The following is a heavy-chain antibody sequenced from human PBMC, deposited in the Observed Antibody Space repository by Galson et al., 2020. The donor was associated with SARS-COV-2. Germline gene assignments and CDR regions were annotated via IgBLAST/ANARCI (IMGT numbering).Heavy chain of an antibody. D-gene: IGHD3-22*01. CDR1: GLSISSSG. V-gene: IGHV3-33*01. J-gene: IGHJ1*01. CDR3: ARGSGLSSPPAHYYDTSVYFGEYFTD. Sequence: GGSLRLSCVASGLSISSSGMHWLRQAPGKGLEWVAVTWYGDSFIYYGDSVKGRATVSRDESKNTVYLEMNRLRPDDTAVYSCARGSGLSSPPAHYYDTSVYFGEYFTDWGLGTL. CDR2: TWYGDSFI.